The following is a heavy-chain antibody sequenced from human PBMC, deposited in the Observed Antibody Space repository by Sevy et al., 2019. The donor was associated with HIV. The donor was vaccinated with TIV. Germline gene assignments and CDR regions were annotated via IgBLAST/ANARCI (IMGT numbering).Heavy chain of an antibody. CDR2: ISPNGATS. CDR1: GFTFGYFA. D-gene: IGHD6-19*01. V-gene: IGHV3-23*01. J-gene: IGHJ4*02. CDR3: AKDTSGWYDALDQ. Sequence: GGSLRLPCEVSGFTFGYFAMSWVRHAPGKGLEWVSGISPNGATSHYAASVRGRFTISRDNSKNRMYLQMSSLRAEDTAQYYCAKDTSGWYDALDQWGQGTLVTVSS.